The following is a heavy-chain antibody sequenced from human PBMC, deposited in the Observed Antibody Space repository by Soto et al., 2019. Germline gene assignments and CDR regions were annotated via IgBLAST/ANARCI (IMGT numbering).Heavy chain of an antibody. CDR2: IYSGGNT. Sequence: AQLAESGGGVVPPGRSLRLSCAASGLTVSSNYMSWVRQAPGKGLEWVSVIYSGGNTYYADSVKGRFTISRDTSKNTLYLQMNSLRAEDTAVYYCARVGGGAFDYWGQGTLVTVSS. V-gene: IGHV3-53*01. D-gene: IGHD3-16*01. CDR1: GLTVSSNY. J-gene: IGHJ4*02. CDR3: ARVGGGAFDY.